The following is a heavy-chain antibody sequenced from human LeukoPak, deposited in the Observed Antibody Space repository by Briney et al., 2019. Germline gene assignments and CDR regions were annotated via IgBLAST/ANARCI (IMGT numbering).Heavy chain of an antibody. D-gene: IGHD3-10*01. CDR1: GYTFTGYY. V-gene: IGHV1-2*04. CDR2: INPNSGGT. Sequence: ASVKVSCKASGYTFTGYYMHCVRQAPGQGLEWMGWINPNSGGTNYAQKFQGWVTMTRDTSISTAYMELSSLRSEDTAVYYCARVSDLWFGLDYWGQGTLVTVSS. J-gene: IGHJ4*02. CDR3: ARVSDLWFGLDY.